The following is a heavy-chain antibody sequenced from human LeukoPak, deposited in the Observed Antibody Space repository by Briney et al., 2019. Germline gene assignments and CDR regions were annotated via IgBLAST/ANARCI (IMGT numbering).Heavy chain of an antibody. CDR2: ISGYNGNT. Sequence: ASVKVSCKASGYTFTSYGISWVRQAPGQGLEWMGWISGYNGNTNYAQKLQGRVTMNTDTSTSTVYMELRSLRSDDTAVYYCAREEVRRAVAGYFDNWGQGTLVTVSS. CDR1: GYTFTSYG. V-gene: IGHV1-18*01. CDR3: AREEVRRAVAGYFDN. D-gene: IGHD6-19*01. J-gene: IGHJ4*02.